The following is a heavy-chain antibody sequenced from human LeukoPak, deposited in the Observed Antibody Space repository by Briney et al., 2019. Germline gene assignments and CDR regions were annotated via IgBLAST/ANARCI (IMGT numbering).Heavy chain of an antibody. CDR1: GGSMTNVY. V-gene: IGHV4-59*01. J-gene: IGHJ4*02. CDR3: ARVACSGAGCQALGIDY. D-gene: IGHD2-15*01. Sequence: PSETLSLTCTVSGGSMTNVYWSWIRQPPGKGLEWIGYIYYSGTTSYNPSLKSRVTISVESKNQFSLKLRSVTAADTAVYYCARVACSGAGCQALGIDYWGQGTLVTVSS. CDR2: IYYSGTT.